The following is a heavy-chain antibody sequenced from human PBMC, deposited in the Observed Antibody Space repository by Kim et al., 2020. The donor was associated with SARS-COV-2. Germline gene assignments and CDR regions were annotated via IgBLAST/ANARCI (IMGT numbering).Heavy chain of an antibody. Sequence: SETLSLTCAVYGGSFSGYYWSWIRQPPGKGLEWIGEINHSGSTNYNPSLKSRVTISVDTSKNQFSLKLSSVTAADTAVYYCARGRQLETSWYYYYYMDV. CDR1: GGSFSGYY. D-gene: IGHD6-13*01. J-gene: IGHJ6*03. CDR2: INHSGST. CDR3: ARGRQLETSWYYYYYMDV. V-gene: IGHV4-34*01.